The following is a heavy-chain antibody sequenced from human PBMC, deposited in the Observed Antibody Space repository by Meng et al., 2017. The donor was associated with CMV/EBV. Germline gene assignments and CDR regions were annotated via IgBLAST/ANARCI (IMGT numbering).Heavy chain of an antibody. J-gene: IGHJ6*02. CDR3: ARPLTNYDFWSGYYTGGGMDV. CDR1: GFTFSNYG. D-gene: IGHD3-3*01. Sequence: GESLKISCAASGFTFSNYGMHWVRQAPGKGLEWVTFIRYDGSNKYYADSVKGRFTISRDNSKNTLFLQMNSLRAEDTAVYYCARPLTNYDFWSGYYTGGGMDVWGQGTTVTVSS. CDR2: IRYDGSNK. V-gene: IGHV3-30*02.